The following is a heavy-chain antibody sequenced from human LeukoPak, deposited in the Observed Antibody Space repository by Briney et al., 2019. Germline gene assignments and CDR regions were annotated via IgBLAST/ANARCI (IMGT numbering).Heavy chain of an antibody. V-gene: IGHV3-23*01. CDR1: GLTFSSYA. Sequence: GGSLRLSCAASGLTFSSYAMNWVRQAPGKGLEWVSAISGSGGRTDYADSVKGRFTISRDNSKNTLYLQMNSLRAEDTAVYYCAKVRFGVTARYYFDYWGQGTLVTVSS. J-gene: IGHJ4*02. CDR3: AKVRFGVTARYYFDY. D-gene: IGHD3-10*01. CDR2: ISGSGGRT.